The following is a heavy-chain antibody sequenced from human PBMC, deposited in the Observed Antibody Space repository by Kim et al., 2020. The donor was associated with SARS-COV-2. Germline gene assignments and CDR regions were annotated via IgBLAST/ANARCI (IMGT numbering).Heavy chain of an antibody. J-gene: IGHJ6*02. Sequence: GGSLRLSCVASGFSFSCCAMTWVRQAPGKGPEWVSSIRHDGTSSHYANSVRGRFTISRDDSKNTLYLQLNSLRGEDTALYYCAKDVWDYSGMDVWGQGTTVTVSS. V-gene: IGHV3-23*01. D-gene: IGHD1-26*01. CDR3: AKDVWDYSGMDV. CDR2: IRHDGTSS. CDR1: GFSFSCCA.